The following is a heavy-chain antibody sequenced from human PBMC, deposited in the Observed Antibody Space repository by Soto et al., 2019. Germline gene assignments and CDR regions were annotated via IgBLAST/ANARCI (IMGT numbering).Heavy chain of an antibody. CDR3: ASGGGDGYNWGYTY. D-gene: IGHD5-12*01. CDR1: GFTFSSYW. J-gene: IGHJ4*02. Sequence: EVQLVESGGGLVQPGGSLRLSCAASGFTFSSYWIHWVRQAPGKGLMWVSRINSDGSSTNYADSVKGRFTISRDNAKKTLYRQMNSLRAEDTAVYYCASGGGDGYNWGYTYWGQGTLVTVSS. V-gene: IGHV3-74*01. CDR2: INSDGSST.